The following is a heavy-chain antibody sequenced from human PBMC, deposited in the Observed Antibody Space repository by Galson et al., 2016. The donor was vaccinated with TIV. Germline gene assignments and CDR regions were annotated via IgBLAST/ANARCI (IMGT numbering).Heavy chain of an antibody. CDR1: GYIFINYY. V-gene: IGHV1-2*02. D-gene: IGHD7-27*01. J-gene: IGHJ4*02. CDR2: FNSDSGAT. Sequence: SVKVSCKASGYIFINYYIHWVRQAPGQGLEWLGWFNSDSGATQYAQKFQGRVTMTRDTSISTAYMELRRLISDDTAVYYCARVNWARAFDYWGQGTQVTVSS. CDR3: ARVNWARAFDY.